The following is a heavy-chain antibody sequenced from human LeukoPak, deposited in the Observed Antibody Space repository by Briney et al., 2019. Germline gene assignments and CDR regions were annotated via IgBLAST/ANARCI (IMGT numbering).Heavy chain of an antibody. CDR2: IKSKYDGGTT. CDR1: GFIFSNAW. Sequence: GSLRLSCAASGFIFSNAWMNWVRQVPGKGLEWVGRIKSKYDGGTTDYAAHAKGRFTISRDDSKNTVYLQMNSLKTEDTAVYYCNTGGYYFDYWGQGTLVTVSS. V-gene: IGHV3-15*01. CDR3: NTGGYYFDY. J-gene: IGHJ4*02.